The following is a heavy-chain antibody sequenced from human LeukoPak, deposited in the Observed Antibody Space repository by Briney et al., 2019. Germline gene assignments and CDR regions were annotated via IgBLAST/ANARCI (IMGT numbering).Heavy chain of an antibody. CDR1: GFTFSTYA. CDR2: IWYDGSEQ. V-gene: IGHV3-33*01. D-gene: IGHD3-16*02. Sequence: GGSLRLSCAASGFTFSTYAIHWVRQAPGKGLEWVAVIWYDGSEQYYADSVKGRFIISRDNSKSTSDLQMNSLRAEDAAVYYCAREGDSRWGELSPWGQGTLVTVSA. J-gene: IGHJ1*01. CDR3: AREGDSRWGELSP.